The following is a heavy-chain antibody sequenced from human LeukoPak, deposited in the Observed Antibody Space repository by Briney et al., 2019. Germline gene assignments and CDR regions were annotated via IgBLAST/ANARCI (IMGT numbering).Heavy chain of an antibody. D-gene: IGHD6-13*01. CDR2: VNPNSGNT. CDR1: GYTFTSYD. Sequence: ASVKVSCKASGYTFTSYDINWVRQATGQGLEWMGWVNPNSGNTGCAQKFQGRVTITWNTSISTAYMELSSLRSEDTAVYYCAVGYSSSWMLPPRFDYWGQGTLVTVSS. CDR3: AVGYSSSWMLPPRFDY. J-gene: IGHJ4*02. V-gene: IGHV1-8*03.